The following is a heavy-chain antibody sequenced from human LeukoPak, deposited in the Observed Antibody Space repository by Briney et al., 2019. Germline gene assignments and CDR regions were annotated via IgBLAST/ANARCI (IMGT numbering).Heavy chain of an antibody. CDR2: VSYDGSKK. V-gene: IGHV3-30*03. Sequence: GGSLRLSCAASRFTFRIYGMHWVRQAPGKGLEWVTFVSYDGSKKTYADSVKGRFTISRDNSKNTLYLQMNSLRAEDTAVYYCARAIVVIPAAIRYWGQGTLVTVSS. D-gene: IGHD2-2*01. J-gene: IGHJ4*02. CDR3: ARAIVVIPAAIRY. CDR1: RFTFRIYG.